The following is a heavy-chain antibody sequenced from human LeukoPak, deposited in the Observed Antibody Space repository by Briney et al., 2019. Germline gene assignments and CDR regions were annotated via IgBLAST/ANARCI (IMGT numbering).Heavy chain of an antibody. CDR1: GYTLTELS. CDR3: ARDKAVTTEVTQHFQH. Sequence: ASVKVSCKVSGYTLTELSMHWVRQAPGKGLEWMGGFDPEDGETIYAQKFQGRVTMTRNTSISTAYMELSSLRSEDTAVYYCARDKAVTTEVTQHFQHWGQGTLVTVSS. V-gene: IGHV1-24*01. D-gene: IGHD4-23*01. J-gene: IGHJ1*01. CDR2: FDPEDGET.